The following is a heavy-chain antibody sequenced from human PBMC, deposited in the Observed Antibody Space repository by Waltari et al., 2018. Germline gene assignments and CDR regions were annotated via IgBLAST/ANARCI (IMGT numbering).Heavy chain of an antibody. J-gene: IGHJ4*02. V-gene: IGHV4-34*01. CDR3: ARGRILTGWFDY. D-gene: IGHD3-9*01. CDR1: GGSFSGYS. Sequence: QVQLQQWGAGLLKPSETLSLTCAVDGGSFSGYSWSWIRQPPGKGLEWIGEINHSGSTNYNPSLKSRVTISVDTSKNQFSLKLSSVTAADTAVYYCARGRILTGWFDYWGQGTLVTVSS. CDR2: INHSGST.